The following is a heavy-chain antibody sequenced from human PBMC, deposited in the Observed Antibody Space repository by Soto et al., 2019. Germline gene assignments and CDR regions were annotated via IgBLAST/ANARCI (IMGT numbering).Heavy chain of an antibody. V-gene: IGHV1-2*02. CDR2: INPNSGGT. Sequence: ASVKVSCKASGYTFTGYYMHWVRQAPGQGLEWMGWINPNSGGTNYAQKFQGRVTMTRDTSISTAYMELSRLRSDDTAVYYCARGSRYDFWSGYYPPLGEYYYYYGMDVWGQGTTVTVSS. D-gene: IGHD3-3*01. CDR3: ARGSRYDFWSGYYPPLGEYYYYYGMDV. J-gene: IGHJ6*02. CDR1: GYTFTGYY.